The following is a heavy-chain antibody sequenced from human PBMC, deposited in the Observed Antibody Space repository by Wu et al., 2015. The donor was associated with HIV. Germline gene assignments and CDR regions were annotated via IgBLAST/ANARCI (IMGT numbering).Heavy chain of an antibody. J-gene: IGHJ6*03. Sequence: QVQLVRSGAEVKKPGSSVKVSCKASGGTFSSYAISWVRQAPGQGLEWMGGIIPIFGTANYAQKFQGRVTITADESTSTAYMELSSLRSEDTAVYYCARMNPFSRSPHHYYYYYYMDVWGKGTTVTVSS. CDR1: GGTFSSYA. CDR2: IIPIFGTA. D-gene: IGHD3-3*02. V-gene: IGHV1-69*12. CDR3: ARMNPFSRSPHHYYYYYYMDV.